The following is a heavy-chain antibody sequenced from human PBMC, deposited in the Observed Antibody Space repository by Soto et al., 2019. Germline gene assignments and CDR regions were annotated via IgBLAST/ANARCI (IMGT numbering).Heavy chain of an antibody. J-gene: IGHJ5*02. CDR2: INAGNGNR. Sequence: ASVKVSCKASGFTFTNYAMHWVRQAPGQRLELMGWINAGNGNRKYAHKFQGIVNITRDTSASTAYVELSSLRSEDTAVYYCERDHDLIKVAGNGLFDPLGHGTLVTGYS. D-gene: IGHD6-19*01. CDR3: ERDHDLIKVAGNGLFDP. CDR1: GFTFTNYA. V-gene: IGHV1-3*01.